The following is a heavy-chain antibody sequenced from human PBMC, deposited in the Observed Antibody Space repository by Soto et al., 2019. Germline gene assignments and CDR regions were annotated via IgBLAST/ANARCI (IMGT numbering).Heavy chain of an antibody. CDR3: AKHYDILTGYYTGYYYYYMEV. CDR1: GFTFSNYA. J-gene: IGHJ6*03. CDR2: ISNYGGST. Sequence: EVQLLESGGGLVQPGGSLRLSCAASGFTFSNYAMSWVRQAPGKGLEWVSAISNYGGSTYYADSVTGRFTNSRDSSKNTLYLQMNSLSAEDTAVYYCAKHYDILTGYYTGYYYYYMEVWGKGTTVTVSS. V-gene: IGHV3-23*01. D-gene: IGHD3-9*01.